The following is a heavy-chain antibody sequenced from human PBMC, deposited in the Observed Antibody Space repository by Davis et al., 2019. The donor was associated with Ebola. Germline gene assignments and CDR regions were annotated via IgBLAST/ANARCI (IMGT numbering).Heavy chain of an antibody. D-gene: IGHD5-12*01. CDR1: GYTFTNYY. V-gene: IGHV1-46*03. CDR3: TTPGGQDSGYDVFDI. Sequence: ASVKVSCTASGYTFTNYYRHWVRQPPGQEREWMGRINPNDGRTNYAQKFQGRVTVNRDTSTTTVYMELSSLRSEDTALYYCTTPGGQDSGYDVFDIWGQGTMVTVSS. CDR2: INPNDGRT. J-gene: IGHJ3*02.